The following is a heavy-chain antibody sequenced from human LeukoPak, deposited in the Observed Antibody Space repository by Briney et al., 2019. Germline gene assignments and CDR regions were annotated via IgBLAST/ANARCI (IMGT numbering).Heavy chain of an antibody. Sequence: GRSLRLSCAASGFTFSTYAMHWVRKPPGKGLEWVAVIAYDGSDKFYPDSVKGRFTISRDNSKNTLYLQMNSLRPEDTALYYCSRGYNSGWYTVDCWGQGTLVAVSS. CDR3: SRGYNSGWYTVDC. CDR2: IAYDGSDK. CDR1: GFTFSTYA. D-gene: IGHD6-19*01. V-gene: IGHV3-30-3*01. J-gene: IGHJ4*02.